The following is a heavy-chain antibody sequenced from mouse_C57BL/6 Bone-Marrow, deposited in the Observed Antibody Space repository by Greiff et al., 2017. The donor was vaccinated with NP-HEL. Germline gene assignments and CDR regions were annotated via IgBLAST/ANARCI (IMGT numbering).Heavy chain of an antibody. J-gene: IGHJ1*03. CDR2: IYPRSGNT. V-gene: IGHV1-81*01. CDR3: AREEGFIGDWYFDV. CDR1: GYTFTSYG. D-gene: IGHD1-1*01. Sequence: QVQLQQSGAELARPGASVKLSCKASGYTFTSYGISWVKQRTGQGLEWIGEIYPRSGNTYYNEKFKGKATLTADKSSSTAYMELRSLTSEDSAVYFCAREEGFIGDWYFDVWGTGTTVTVSS.